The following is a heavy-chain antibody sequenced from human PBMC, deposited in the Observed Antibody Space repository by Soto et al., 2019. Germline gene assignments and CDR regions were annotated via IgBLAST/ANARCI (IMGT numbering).Heavy chain of an antibody. V-gene: IGHV3-30*18. CDR3: SKDLYYYDSSGYIDY. Sequence: GGSLRLSCAASGFTFSSYGMHWVRQAPGKGLEWVAVISYDGSNKYYADSVKGRFTISRDNSKNTLYLQMNSLRAEDTAVYYCSKDLYYYDSSGYIDYWGQGTLVTVSS. D-gene: IGHD3-22*01. CDR2: ISYDGSNK. CDR1: GFTFSSYG. J-gene: IGHJ4*01.